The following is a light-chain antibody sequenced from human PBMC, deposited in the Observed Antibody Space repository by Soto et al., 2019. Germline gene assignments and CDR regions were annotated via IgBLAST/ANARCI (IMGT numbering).Light chain of an antibody. CDR1: ISNIGSNT. Sequence: QSVLTQPPSASGTPGQRVTISCSGSISNIGSNTVNWYQQLPGPAPKLLIYSNNQRPSGVPDRFSGSKPGTSASLDISGLQSEDGSEYYCAAWDDSLNADVFGTGTKVTVL. J-gene: IGLJ1*01. CDR2: SNN. CDR3: AAWDDSLNADV. V-gene: IGLV1-44*01.